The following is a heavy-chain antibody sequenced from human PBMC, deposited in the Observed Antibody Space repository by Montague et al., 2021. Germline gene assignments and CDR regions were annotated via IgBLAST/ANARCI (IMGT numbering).Heavy chain of an antibody. Sequence: SETLSLTCTVSGGSISRRPYYWVWIRQPPGKGLEWTATISYNGSYYPSPARKSRVTISVDTSQNQLSLSLTSVTDTDTAVCECARLTFAIGDTPEVFDIWGQGTTVTVSS. CDR1: GGSISRRPYY. CDR3: ARLTFAIGDTPEVFDI. J-gene: IGHJ3*02. CDR2: ISYNGSY. V-gene: IGHV4-39*01. D-gene: IGHD2/OR15-2a*01.